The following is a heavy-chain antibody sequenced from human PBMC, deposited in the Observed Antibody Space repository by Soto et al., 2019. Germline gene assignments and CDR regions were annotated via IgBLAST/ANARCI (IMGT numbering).Heavy chain of an antibody. D-gene: IGHD2-2*01. V-gene: IGHV3-21*01. J-gene: IGHJ5*02. Sequence: EVPLVESGGGLVKPGGSLRLSCAASGFSFSNYGMNWVRQAPGKGLEWVSSISSSSSYISYADSVKGRFTISRDNAKNSVYLQMNSQRAEDTAVYYCARSDCTSTSCYVVWFDPWGQGTLVTVSS. CDR2: ISSSSSYI. CDR3: ARSDCTSTSCYVVWFDP. CDR1: GFSFSNYG.